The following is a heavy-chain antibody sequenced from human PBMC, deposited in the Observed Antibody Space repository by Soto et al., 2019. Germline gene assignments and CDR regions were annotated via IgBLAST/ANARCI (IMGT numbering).Heavy chain of an antibody. D-gene: IGHD6-13*01. Sequence: GGSLRFSCAASGFTFSSYSMNWVRQAPGEGLEWVSSISSSSSYIYYADSVKGRFTISRDNAKNSLYLQMNSLRAEDTAVYYCASDLSGYSSLNWFDPWGQGTLVTVSS. CDR3: ASDLSGYSSLNWFDP. CDR2: ISSSSSYI. J-gene: IGHJ5*02. V-gene: IGHV3-21*01. CDR1: GFTFSSYS.